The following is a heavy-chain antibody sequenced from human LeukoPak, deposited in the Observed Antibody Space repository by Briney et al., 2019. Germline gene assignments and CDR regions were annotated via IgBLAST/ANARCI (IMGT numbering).Heavy chain of an antibody. J-gene: IGHJ6*03. CDR3: AIYNYYYYYMDV. D-gene: IGHD2-2*02. Sequence: GGSLRLSCAASGFTFSSYAMHWVRQAPGKGLEWVAVISYDGSNKYYADSVKGRFTISRDNSKNTLYLQMNSLRAEDTAVYYCAIYNYYYYYMDVWGKGTTVTVSS. CDR2: ISYDGSNK. CDR1: GFTFSSYA. V-gene: IGHV3-30-3*01.